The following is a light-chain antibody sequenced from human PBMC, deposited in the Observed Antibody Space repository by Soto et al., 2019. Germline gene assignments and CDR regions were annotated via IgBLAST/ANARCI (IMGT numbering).Light chain of an antibody. CDR3: QQYVSWT. CDR2: GTS. V-gene: IGKV3-20*01. CDR1: QTLSSNY. J-gene: IGKJ1*01. Sequence: EIVLTQSPGTLSVSPGERATLSCRASQTLSSNYLAWYQQKPGQAPSLLIYGTSSRATGIPDRFSGSGSGIDFTLTISRMEPEDSAIYYCQQYVSWTFGQGTKVEIK.